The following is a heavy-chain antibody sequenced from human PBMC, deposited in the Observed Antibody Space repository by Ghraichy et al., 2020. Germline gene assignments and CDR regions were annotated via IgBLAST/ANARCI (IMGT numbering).Heavy chain of an antibody. D-gene: IGHD1-26*01. CDR3: AKDMAPDSLQKIVGATDYYYGMDV. V-gene: IGHV3-43*01. CDR1: GFTFDDYT. J-gene: IGHJ6*02. CDR2: ISWDGGST. Sequence: GESLNISCAASGFTFDDYTMHWVRQAPGKGLEWVSLISWDGGSTYYADSVKGRFTISRDNSKNSLYLQMNSLRTEDTALYYCAKDMAPDSLQKIVGATDYYYGMDVWGQGTTVTVSS.